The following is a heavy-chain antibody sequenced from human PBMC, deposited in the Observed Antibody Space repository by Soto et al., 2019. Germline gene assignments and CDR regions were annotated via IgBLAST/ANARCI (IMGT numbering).Heavy chain of an antibody. Sequence: VGSLRLSCGASGFTFRDFTMNWVRQAPGKGLEWVSYISSGGDTIYYVDSVKGRFTISRDNAKNSLYLQMSSLRDEDTAVYYYARGTALPIAHWGQGILVTVSS. D-gene: IGHD2-21*02. CDR3: ARGTALPIAH. CDR2: ISSGGDTI. CDR1: GFTFRDFT. J-gene: IGHJ4*02. V-gene: IGHV3-48*02.